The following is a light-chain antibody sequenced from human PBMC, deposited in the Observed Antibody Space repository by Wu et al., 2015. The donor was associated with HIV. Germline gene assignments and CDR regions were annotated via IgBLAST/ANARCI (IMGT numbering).Light chain of an antibody. CDR1: QSITSTY. J-gene: IGKJ1*01. CDR3: QQYGSSSWT. Sequence: EIVLTQSPGSLSLSPGERVTLSCRASQSITSTYLAWYQHKPGQAPRLLIYGASSRATGVPDRFSGSGSGTDFTLTISRLEPEDFALYYCQQYGSSSWTFGQGTKVEIK. CDR2: GAS. V-gene: IGKV3-20*01.